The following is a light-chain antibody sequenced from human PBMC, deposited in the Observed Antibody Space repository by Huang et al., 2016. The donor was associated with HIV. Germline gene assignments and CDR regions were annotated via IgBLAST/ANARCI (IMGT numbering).Light chain of an antibody. V-gene: IGKV2-30*02. J-gene: IGKJ1*01. CDR1: QTLVHTDGNTY. Sequence: DVVMTQSPLSLPVTLGQPAAISCRSSQTLVHTDGNTYLNWFLQRPCQYPRRLIYKVSNRDSGVPDRFSGSGAGIEFTLTISRVEAEDIGVYYCMQGTHWPPGSFGQGTKVEIK. CDR3: MQGTHWPPGS. CDR2: KVS.